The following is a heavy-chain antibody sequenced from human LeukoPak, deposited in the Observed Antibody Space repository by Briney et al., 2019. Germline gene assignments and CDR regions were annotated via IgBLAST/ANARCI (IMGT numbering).Heavy chain of an antibody. CDR3: AQNGQSGFSFDP. J-gene: IGHJ5*02. V-gene: IGHV4-34*01. CDR2: GSDVGGT. CDR1: GASLNGHY. Sequence: SETLSLTCAVYGASLNGHYWSWVRQPPGKGLEWIGEGSDVGGTKYNPSLKSRVTISADTSKNQFSLKLSSVTAADTAVYYCAQNGQSGFSFDPWGQGTLVTVSS. D-gene: IGHD2-8*01.